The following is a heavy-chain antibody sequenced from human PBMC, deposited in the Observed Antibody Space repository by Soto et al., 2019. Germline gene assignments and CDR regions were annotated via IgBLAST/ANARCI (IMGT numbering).Heavy chain of an antibody. CDR2: ISGSGGST. J-gene: IGHJ3*02. D-gene: IGHD2-8*01. Sequence: GGSLRLSCAASGFTFSSYAMSWVRQAPGKGLEWVSAISGSGGSTYYADSVKGRFTISSDNSKNTLYLQMNSLTAEDTAVYYCAKDLRDIVLMVYAIPVDAFDIWGQGTMVTVSS. V-gene: IGHV3-23*01. CDR3: AKDLRDIVLMVYAIPVDAFDI. CDR1: GFTFSSYA.